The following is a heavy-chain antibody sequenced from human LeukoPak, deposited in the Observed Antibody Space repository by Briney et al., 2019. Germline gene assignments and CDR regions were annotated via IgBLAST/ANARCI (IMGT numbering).Heavy chain of an antibody. CDR2: IYYSGST. J-gene: IGHJ4*02. V-gene: IGHV4-39*07. Sequence: ASETLSLTCTVSGGSISSSSYYWGWIRQPPGKGLEWIGSIYYSGSTYYNPSLKSRVTISVDTSKNQFSLKLSSVTAADTAVYYCARVMRSGSPFDYWGQGTLVTVSS. D-gene: IGHD1-26*01. CDR3: ARVMRSGSPFDY. CDR1: GGSISSSSYY.